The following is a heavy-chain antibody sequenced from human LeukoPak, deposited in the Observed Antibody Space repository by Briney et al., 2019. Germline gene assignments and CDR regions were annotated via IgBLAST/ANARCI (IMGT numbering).Heavy chain of an antibody. Sequence: PGGSLRLSCAASGFTFSSYSMKWVRQAPGKGLEWVSSISNSSSYTYYADSVKGLFTTSRDNAKNSLYLQMNSLRAEDTAVYYCASSGELLAYFDYWGQGTLVTVSS. V-gene: IGHV3-21*01. CDR2: ISNSSSYT. CDR1: GFTFSSYS. D-gene: IGHD1-26*01. J-gene: IGHJ4*02. CDR3: ASSGELLAYFDY.